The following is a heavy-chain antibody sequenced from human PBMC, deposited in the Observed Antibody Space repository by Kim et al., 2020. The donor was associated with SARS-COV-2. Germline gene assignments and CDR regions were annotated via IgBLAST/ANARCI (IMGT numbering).Heavy chain of an antibody. V-gene: IGHV3-48*03. CDR3: AALYSGSYSAPDY. D-gene: IGHD1-26*01. J-gene: IGHJ4*02. CDR2: IASSGSTI. CDR1: GFTFSSYE. Sequence: GGSLRLSCAASGFTFSSYEMNWVRQAPGKGLEWVSYIASSGSTIKYADSVKGRFTISRDTAKNSLYLQMNRLRAEATAVYYCAALYSGSYSAPDYWGQGTLVTVSS.